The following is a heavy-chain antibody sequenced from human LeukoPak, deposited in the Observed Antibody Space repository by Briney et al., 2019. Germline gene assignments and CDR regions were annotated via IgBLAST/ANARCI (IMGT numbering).Heavy chain of an antibody. CDR3: ARDSLPMAVTGPFDH. D-gene: IGHD6-19*01. Sequence: GRSLRLSCAASGFNFSSYGVHWVRQAPGKGLEWVTSIWFDGSNIHYADSVKGRVIISRDNSKSAPYLQMNSLRAEDTAIYYCARDSLPMAVTGPFDHWGQGALVTVSS. CDR1: GFNFSSYG. CDR2: IWFDGSNI. J-gene: IGHJ4*02. V-gene: IGHV3-33*01.